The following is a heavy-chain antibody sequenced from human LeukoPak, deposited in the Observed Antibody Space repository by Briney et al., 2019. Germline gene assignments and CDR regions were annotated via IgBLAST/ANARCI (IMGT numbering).Heavy chain of an antibody. Sequence: ASVKVSCKASGYTFTSYGISWVRQAPGQGLEWMGWISAYNGNTNYAQKLQGSVTMTTDTSTSTAYMELRSLRSDDTAVYYCARDQDRRDGYNLGYWGQGTLVTVSS. D-gene: IGHD5-24*01. V-gene: IGHV1-18*01. CDR2: ISAYNGNT. J-gene: IGHJ4*02. CDR1: GYTFTSYG. CDR3: ARDQDRRDGYNLGY.